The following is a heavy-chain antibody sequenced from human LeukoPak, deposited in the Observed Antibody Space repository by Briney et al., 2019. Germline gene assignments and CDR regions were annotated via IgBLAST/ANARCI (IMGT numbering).Heavy chain of an antibody. Sequence: SQTLPLTCTVSGGSISSGGYYWSWIRQHPGKGLEWIGYIYYSGSTYYNPSLKSRVTISVDTSKNQFSLKLSSVTAADTAVYYCARAGDSSGYWYYFDYWGQGTLVTVSS. V-gene: IGHV4-31*03. D-gene: IGHD3-22*01. CDR2: IYYSGST. CDR1: GGSISSGGYY. J-gene: IGHJ4*02. CDR3: ARAGDSSGYWYYFDY.